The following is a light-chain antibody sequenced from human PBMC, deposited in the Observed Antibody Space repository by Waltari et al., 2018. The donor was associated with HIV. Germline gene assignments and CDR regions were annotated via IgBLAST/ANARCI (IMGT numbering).Light chain of an antibody. V-gene: IGLV4-69*01. CDR1: SGYTAYA. Sequence: QLVLTQSASASASLGASVKLTCTLSSGYTAYAIAWHQQQAEKGPRYLMKVNSDGSYSRGDGIPDRFSGSSSAAERYLTISSLQSEDEADYYCQTWDTGIRVFGGGTKLTVL. J-gene: IGLJ3*02. CDR2: VNSDGSY. CDR3: QTWDTGIRV.